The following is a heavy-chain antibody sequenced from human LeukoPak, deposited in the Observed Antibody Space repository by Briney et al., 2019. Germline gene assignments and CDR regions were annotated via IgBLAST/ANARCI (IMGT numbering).Heavy chain of an antibody. D-gene: IGHD3-22*01. CDR3: AKDSSYYYDSGGYFTGFDY. Sequence: GRSLRLSCAASGFTFDDYAMHWVRQAPGKGLEWVSGISWNSGSIGYADSVKGRFTISRDNAKNSLYLQMNSLRAEDTALYYCAKDSSYYYDSGGYFTGFDYWGQGTLVTVSS. J-gene: IGHJ4*02. CDR2: ISWNSGSI. CDR1: GFTFDDYA. V-gene: IGHV3-9*01.